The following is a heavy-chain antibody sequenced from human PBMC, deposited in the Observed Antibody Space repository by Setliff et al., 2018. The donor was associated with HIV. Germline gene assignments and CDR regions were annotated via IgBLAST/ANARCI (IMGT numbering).Heavy chain of an antibody. V-gene: IGHV4-34*01. D-gene: IGHD2-2*01. Sequence: PSETLSLTCAVYGGPLSGHYWSWIRQPPGQGLEWIGETSHSGKTNYNPSLKSRVTISVDTSKNQFSVKLTSVTAADTAVYYCVTSSSWSSRLNFWGPGMLVTVSS. J-gene: IGHJ4*02. CDR3: VTSSSWSSRLNF. CDR1: GGPLSGHY. CDR2: TSHSGKT.